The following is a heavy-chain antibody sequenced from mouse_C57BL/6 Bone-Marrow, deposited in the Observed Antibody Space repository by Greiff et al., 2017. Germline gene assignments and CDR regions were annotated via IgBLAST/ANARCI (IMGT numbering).Heavy chain of an antibody. CDR3: TSLYGNYNVAY. CDR2: LDPETGGT. Sequence: QVQLQPSGAELVRPGASVTLSCTASGYTFTDYEMHWVKQTPVHGLEWIGALDPETGGTAYNQKFKGKAILTADKSSSTAYMELRSLSSEVSAVYYCTSLYGNYNVAYWGQGTTLTV. V-gene: IGHV1-15*01. CDR1: GYTFTDYE. J-gene: IGHJ2*01. D-gene: IGHD2-1*01.